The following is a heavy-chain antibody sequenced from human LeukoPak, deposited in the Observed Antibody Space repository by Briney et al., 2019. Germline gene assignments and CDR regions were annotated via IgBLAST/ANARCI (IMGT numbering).Heavy chain of an antibody. D-gene: IGHD2-21*02. CDR3: ARGPHIVVVTAIPPYYYYYGMDV. J-gene: IGHJ6*02. CDR2: INPNSGGT. CDR1: RYTFTGYY. V-gene: IGHV1-2*02. Sequence: ASVKVSCKASRYTFTGYYMHWVRQAPGQGLEWMGWINPNSGGTNYAQKFQGRVTMTRDTSISTAYMELSRLRSDDTAVYYCARGPHIVVVTAIPPYYYYYGMDVWGQGTTVTVSS.